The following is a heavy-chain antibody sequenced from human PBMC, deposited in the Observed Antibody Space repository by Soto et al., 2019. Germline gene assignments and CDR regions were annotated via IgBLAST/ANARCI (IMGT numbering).Heavy chain of an antibody. V-gene: IGHV4-59*08. CDR3: ARGHYDFWSGYFATIDY. CDR2: IHYSGNT. Sequence: LSLTCTVSGGSISNYYWSRIRQPPGKGLEWIGYIHYSGNTKYNPSLKSRVTISADTSKNQFSLKLSSVTAADTAVYYCARGHYDFWSGYFATIDYWGQGTLVTVSS. D-gene: IGHD3-3*01. CDR1: GGSISNYY. J-gene: IGHJ4*02.